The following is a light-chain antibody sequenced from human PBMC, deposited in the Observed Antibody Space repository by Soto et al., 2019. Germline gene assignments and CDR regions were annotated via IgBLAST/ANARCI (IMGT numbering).Light chain of an antibody. Sequence: ELGLTQSPGTPSLSPVERATLSCRASQSITNSYLAWYQQKPGQAPRLLIYGASSRAIGIPDRFSGSGSGTDFTPTISRLEPEDLAVYYCQQYGSSPTITFGQGTRLEI. CDR3: QQYGSSPTIT. J-gene: IGKJ5*01. CDR2: GAS. V-gene: IGKV3-20*01. CDR1: QSITNSY.